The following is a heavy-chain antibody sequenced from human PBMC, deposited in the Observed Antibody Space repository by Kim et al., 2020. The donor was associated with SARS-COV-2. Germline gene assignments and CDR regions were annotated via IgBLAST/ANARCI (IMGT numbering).Heavy chain of an antibody. Sequence: GGSLRLSCGASGFTFSSYAMRWVRQAPGKGLEWVSGIISNGVSTYYADSVKGRFTISRDNSKDTLYLQMNSLRAEDTAVYYCAKDWFEVDISSWRFYYWGRGTLVTLPS. CDR2: IISNGVST. V-gene: IGHV3-23*01. D-gene: IGHD2-2*01. CDR1: GFTFSSYA. J-gene: IGHJ4*02. CDR3: AKDWFEVDISSWRFYY.